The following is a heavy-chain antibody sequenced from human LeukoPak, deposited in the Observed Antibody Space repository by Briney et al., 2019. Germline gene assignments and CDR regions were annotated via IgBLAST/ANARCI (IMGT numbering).Heavy chain of an antibody. V-gene: IGHV3-11*04. CDR2: ISSSGSTI. D-gene: IGHD1-1*01. CDR3: ARDDSWLVERWEDY. CDR1: GFTFSDYY. Sequence: PGGSLRLSCAASGFTFSDYYMSWIRQAPGKGLEWVSYISSSGSTIYYADSVKGRFTISRDNAKNSLYLQMNSLRAEDTAAYYCARDDSWLVERWEDYWGQGTLVTVSS. J-gene: IGHJ4*02.